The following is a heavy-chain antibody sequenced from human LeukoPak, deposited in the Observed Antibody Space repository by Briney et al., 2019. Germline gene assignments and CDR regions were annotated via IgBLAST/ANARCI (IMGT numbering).Heavy chain of an antibody. CDR2: ISYDGSNK. CDR1: GFTFSSYS. Sequence: GGSLRLSCAASGFTFSSYSMNWVRQAPGKGLEWVAVISYDGSNKYYADSVKGRFTISRDNSKNTLYLQMNSLRAEDTAVYYCARAEYLYSSSWLIDYWGQGTLVTVSS. V-gene: IGHV3-30*03. J-gene: IGHJ4*02. D-gene: IGHD6-13*01. CDR3: ARAEYLYSSSWLIDY.